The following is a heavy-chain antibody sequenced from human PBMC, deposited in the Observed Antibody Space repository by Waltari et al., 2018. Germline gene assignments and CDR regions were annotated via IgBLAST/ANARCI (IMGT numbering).Heavy chain of an antibody. D-gene: IGHD3-9*01. Sequence: QVQLQESGPGLVKPSQTLSLTCTVSGGSISSGAYSWSWIRQPPGQGLEWIGYIYYSGSTYYNPSLKSRVTISVDTSKNQFSLKLSSVTAADTAVYYCARNQPLRYFDWRGGAFDIWGQGTMVTVSS. J-gene: IGHJ3*02. CDR3: ARNQPLRYFDWRGGAFDI. V-gene: IGHV4-30-4*08. CDR1: GGSISSGAYS. CDR2: IYYSGST.